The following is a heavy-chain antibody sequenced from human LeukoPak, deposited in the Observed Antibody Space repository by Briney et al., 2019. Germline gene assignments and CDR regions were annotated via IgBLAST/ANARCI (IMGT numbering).Heavy chain of an antibody. CDR2: INPNSGGT. CDR1: GYTFTGHY. Sequence: GASVKVSCKASGYTFTGHYMHWVRQAPGQGLEWVGRINPNSGGTNFAQKFQGRVTMTRDTSISTSYLELNSLRSDDTAVYYCAREVGYSSRWYGRFDPWGQGTLVTVSS. J-gene: IGHJ5*02. V-gene: IGHV1-2*06. CDR3: AREVGYSSRWYGRFDP. D-gene: IGHD6-13*01.